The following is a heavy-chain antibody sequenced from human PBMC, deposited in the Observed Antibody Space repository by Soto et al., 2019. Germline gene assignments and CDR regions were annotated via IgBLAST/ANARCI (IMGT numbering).Heavy chain of an antibody. CDR2: ISYDGSNK. V-gene: IGHV3-30*18. CDR3: AKSDGRYYYYGMDV. CDR1: GFTFSSYS. D-gene: IGHD2-8*01. J-gene: IGHJ6*02. Sequence: GGSLRLSCAASGFTFSSYSMNWVRQTPGKGLEWVAVISYDGSNKYYADSVKGRFTISRDNSKNTLYLQMNSLRAEDTAVYYCAKSDGRYYYYGMDVWGQGTTVTVSS.